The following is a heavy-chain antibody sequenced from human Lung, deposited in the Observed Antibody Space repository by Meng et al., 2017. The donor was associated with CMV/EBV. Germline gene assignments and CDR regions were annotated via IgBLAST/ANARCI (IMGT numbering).Heavy chain of an antibody. CDR3: TRVNYYYGMDV. Sequence: SCTASGFTFGDYAMSWVRQAPGKGLEWVGFIRSKAYGGTTEYAASVKGRFTTSRDDSKSIAYLQMNSLKTEDTAVYYCTRVNYYYGMDVWCQGTTVTLSS. V-gene: IGHV3-49*04. J-gene: IGHJ6*02. CDR2: IRSKAYGGTT. D-gene: IGHD3-22*01. CDR1: GFTFGDYA.